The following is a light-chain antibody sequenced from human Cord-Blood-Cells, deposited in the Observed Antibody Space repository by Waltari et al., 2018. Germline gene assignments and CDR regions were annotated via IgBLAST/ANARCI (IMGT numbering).Light chain of an antibody. V-gene: IGKV1-39*01. Sequence: DIQMTQSPSSLSASVGNRVTITCRASQSISSYLNWYQQKQGKAPKLLIYAASILQSGVPSSFSGSGSGTDFTLPISSLQPEDFATYYCQQSYSTPYTFGQGTKLEIK. CDR3: QQSYSTPYT. CDR1: QSISSY. J-gene: IGKJ2*01. CDR2: AAS.